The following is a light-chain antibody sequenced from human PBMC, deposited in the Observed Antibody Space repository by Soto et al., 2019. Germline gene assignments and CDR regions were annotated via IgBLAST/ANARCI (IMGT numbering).Light chain of an antibody. CDR3: QQRCNWPLT. V-gene: IGKV3-11*01. Sequence: EIVLTQSPATLSLSPGDRATLSCRASQSVSTYFAWYQQKPGQPPRLLIYDASNRATGIPARFSGSGSGTDFTLTISSLEPEDFAVYYCQQRCNWPLTFGQGTKVEIK. J-gene: IGKJ1*01. CDR2: DAS. CDR1: QSVSTY.